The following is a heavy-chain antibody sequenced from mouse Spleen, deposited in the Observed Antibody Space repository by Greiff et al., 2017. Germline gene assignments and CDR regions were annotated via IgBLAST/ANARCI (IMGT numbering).Heavy chain of an antibody. CDR3: ARSDYGNYGGAMDY. D-gene: IGHD2-1*01. Sequence: QVQLQQSGPGLVAPSQSLSITCTVSGFSLTSYAISWVRQPPGKGLEWLGVIWTGGGTNYNSALKSRLSISKDNSKSQVFLKMNSLQTDDTARYYCARSDYGNYGGAMDYWGQGTSVTVSS. CDR2: IWTGGGT. J-gene: IGHJ4*01. V-gene: IGHV2-9-1*01. CDR1: GFSLTSYA.